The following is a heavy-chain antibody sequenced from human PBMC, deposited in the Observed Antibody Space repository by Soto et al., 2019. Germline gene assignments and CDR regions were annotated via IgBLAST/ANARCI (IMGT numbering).Heavy chain of an antibody. D-gene: IGHD2-21*01. J-gene: IGHJ6*02. CDR2: ISAYNGNT. V-gene: IGHV1-18*01. CDR1: GYIFASYG. CDR3: GRIVGLSCGMDV. Sequence: QVQLVQSGAEVKKPGASVKVSCKASGYIFASYGISWVRQAPGQGLEWMGWISAYNGNTNYAQKLQGRVTMSTDTGTSTADMELRSLRSDDTAVYYCGRIVGLSCGMDVWGQGTTGTVAS.